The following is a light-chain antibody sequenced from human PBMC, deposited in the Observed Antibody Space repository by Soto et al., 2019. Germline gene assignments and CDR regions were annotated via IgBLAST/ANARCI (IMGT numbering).Light chain of an antibody. V-gene: IGLV1-40*01. CDR2: GNS. CDR3: QSYDSSLSGYV. CDR1: SSNIGAGYD. J-gene: IGLJ1*01. Sequence: SLLTQPPSVSVAPGQMVTISCPGSSSNIGAGYDVHWYQQLPGTAPKLLIYGNSNRPSGVPDRFSGSKSGTSASLAITGLQAEDEADYYCQSYDSSLSGYVFGTGTKVTVL.